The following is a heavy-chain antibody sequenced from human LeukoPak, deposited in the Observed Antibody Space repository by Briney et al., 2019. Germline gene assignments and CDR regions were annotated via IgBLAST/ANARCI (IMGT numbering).Heavy chain of an antibody. CDR1: GFTFSSYS. V-gene: IGHV3-21*01. Sequence: GGSLRLSCAASGFTFSSYSMNWVRQAPGKGLEWVSSISSSSNYIYYADSVKGRFTISRDNAKNSLYLQMNSLRAEDTAVYYCARELTGIFDAFDIWGQGTMVTVSS. J-gene: IGHJ3*02. D-gene: IGHD1-20*01. CDR2: ISSSSNYI. CDR3: ARELTGIFDAFDI.